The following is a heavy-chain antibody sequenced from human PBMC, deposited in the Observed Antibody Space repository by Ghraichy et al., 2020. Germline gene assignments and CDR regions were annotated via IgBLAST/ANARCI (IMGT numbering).Heavy chain of an antibody. CDR1: GFTFSSYA. D-gene: IGHD2-21*02. V-gene: IGHV3-30-3*01. CDR3: ARDGGRAPLGGPVVVTAKGAGYYYYGMDV. Sequence: GSLRLSCAASGFTFSSYAMHWVRQAPGKGLEWVAVISYDGSNKYYADSVKGRFTISRDNSKNTLYLQMNSLRAEDTAVYYCARDGGRAPLGGPVVVTAKGAGYYYYGMDVWGQGTTVTVSS. CDR2: ISYDGSNK. J-gene: IGHJ6*02.